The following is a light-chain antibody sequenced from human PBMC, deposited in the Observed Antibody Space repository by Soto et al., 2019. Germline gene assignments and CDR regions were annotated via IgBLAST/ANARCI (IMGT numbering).Light chain of an antibody. Sequence: AIQLTQSPSSLSASVGDRVTITCRASQGIRSALGWYQQKPGKVPKLLIYAASTLQSGVPSRFSGSGSGTDFTLTISSLQPEDFATYYCLQDFKYPRTFGQGTKVDIK. CDR3: LQDFKYPRT. CDR2: AAS. J-gene: IGKJ1*01. V-gene: IGKV1-6*01. CDR1: QGIRSA.